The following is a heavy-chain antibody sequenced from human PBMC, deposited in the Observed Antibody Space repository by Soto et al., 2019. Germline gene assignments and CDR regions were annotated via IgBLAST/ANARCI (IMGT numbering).Heavy chain of an antibody. V-gene: IGHV4-59*08. J-gene: IGHJ4*02. Sequence: SETLSLTCTVSGGSISSYYWSWIRQPPGKGLEWIGYIYYSGSTNYNPSLKSRVTISVDTSKNQFSLKLSSVTAADTAVYYRARLYYGDYVDYFDYWGQGTLVTVSS. CDR1: GGSISSYY. CDR2: IYYSGST. CDR3: ARLYYGDYVDYFDY. D-gene: IGHD4-17*01.